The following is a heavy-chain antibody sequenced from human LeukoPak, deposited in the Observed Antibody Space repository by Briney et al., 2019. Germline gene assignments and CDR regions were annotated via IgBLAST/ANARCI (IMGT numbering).Heavy chain of an antibody. CDR2: INQDGSVK. CDR3: ARKGLGDY. CDR1: GFTFSSYW. J-gene: IGHJ4*02. V-gene: IGHV3-7*03. Sequence: GGSLRLSCAASGFTFSSYWMSWVRQAPGKGLEWVANINQDGSVKYYVDSVRGRFTISRDNAKNSLYLQMNSLRAGDTAVYYCARKGLGDYWGQGTLVTVSS. D-gene: IGHD3/OR15-3a*01.